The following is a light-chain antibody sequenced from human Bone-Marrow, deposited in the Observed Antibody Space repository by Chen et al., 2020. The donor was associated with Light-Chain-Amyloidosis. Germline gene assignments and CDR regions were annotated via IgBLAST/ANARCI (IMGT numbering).Light chain of an antibody. Sequence: DIQMTQSPSSLSASIGDRVTLTCRASQSISTYLNWYQQKPGKVPKLLIYAASSLQSGVPSRFSGSGSGTEFTLTISSLQPEDFATYYCQQSYITPQVTFGGGTKVEIK. J-gene: IGKJ4*01. CDR1: QSISTY. V-gene: IGKV1-39*01. CDR3: QQSYITPQVT. CDR2: AAS.